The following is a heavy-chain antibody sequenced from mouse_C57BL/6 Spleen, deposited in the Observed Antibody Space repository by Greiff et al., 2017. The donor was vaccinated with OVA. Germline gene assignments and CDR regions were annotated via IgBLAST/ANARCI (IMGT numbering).Heavy chain of an antibody. D-gene: IGHD2-4*01. CDR2: IYPGSGST. V-gene: IGHV1-55*01. J-gene: IGHJ1*03. Sequence: VQLQQSGAELVKPGASVKMSCKASGYTFTSYWITWVKQRPGQGLEWIGDIYPGSGSTNYNEKFKSKATLTVDTSSSTAYMQLSSLTSEDSAVYYCARDYYDRWYFDVWGTGTTVTVSS. CDR1: GYTFTSYW. CDR3: ARDYYDRWYFDV.